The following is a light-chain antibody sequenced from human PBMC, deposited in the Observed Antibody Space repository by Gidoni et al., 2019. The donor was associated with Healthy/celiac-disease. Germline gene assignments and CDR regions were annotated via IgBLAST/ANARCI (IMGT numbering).Light chain of an antibody. V-gene: IGLV1-47*01. Sequence: QSVLTQPPSASGTPGQRGTIPCSGSSSNSGSNYVYWYQQLPGTAPKLRIYRNNQRPSWVPDRFSGSKSGTSASLAISGLRSEDEADYYCAAWDDSLKGVFGGGTKLTVL. CDR3: AAWDDSLKGV. CDR2: RNN. J-gene: IGLJ3*02. CDR1: SSNSGSNY.